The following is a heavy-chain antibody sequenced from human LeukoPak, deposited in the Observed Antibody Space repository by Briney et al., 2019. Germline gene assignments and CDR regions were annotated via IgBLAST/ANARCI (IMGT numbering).Heavy chain of an antibody. CDR1: GFSFSAYT. J-gene: IGHJ4*02. Sequence: GGSLRLSCAASGFSFSAYTMNWVRQAPGKGLEWVSAINGRGDSTFYADSVKGQFTISRDNSKSTVYLQMNSLRADDTAVYYCAKERQTGDYFTSDFWGQGTLVTVSS. D-gene: IGHD4-17*01. CDR3: AKERQTGDYFTSDF. V-gene: IGHV3-23*01. CDR2: INGRGDST.